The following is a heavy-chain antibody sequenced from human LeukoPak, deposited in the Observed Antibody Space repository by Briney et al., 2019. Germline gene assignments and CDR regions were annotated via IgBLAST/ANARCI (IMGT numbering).Heavy chain of an antibody. D-gene: IGHD1-1*01. V-gene: IGHV3-7*03. J-gene: IGHJ4*02. Sequence: GGSLRLSCAASGFMFSSNWMSWVRLAPGKGLEWVANIKEDGTETYYVDSVKGRFTISRDNAKNSLYLQMNSLRVEDTAVYYCGEEGRRFTTLRGQGTLVTVSS. CDR1: GFMFSSNW. CDR2: IKEDGTET. CDR3: GEEGRRFTTL.